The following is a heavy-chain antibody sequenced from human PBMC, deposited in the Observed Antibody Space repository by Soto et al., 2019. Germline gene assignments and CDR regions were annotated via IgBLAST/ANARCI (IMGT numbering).Heavy chain of an antibody. J-gene: IGHJ5*02. CDR2: IYTSGST. V-gene: IGHV4-4*07. D-gene: IGHD6-6*01. CDR1: GGSISSYY. Sequence: QVQLQESGPGLVKPSETLSLTCTVSGGSISSYYWSWIRQPAGKGLEWIGCIYTSGSTNYNPSLKSRVTMSVDTSKNQFSLKLSSVTAADTAVYYCARGTIAARPEWFDPWGQGTLVTVSS. CDR3: ARGTIAARPEWFDP.